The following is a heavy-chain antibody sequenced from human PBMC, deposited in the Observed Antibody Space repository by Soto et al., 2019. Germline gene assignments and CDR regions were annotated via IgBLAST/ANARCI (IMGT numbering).Heavy chain of an antibody. CDR1: GFTFSSYA. D-gene: IGHD2-15*01. CDR2: ISYDGSNQ. J-gene: IGHJ4*02. CDR3: ARDWSRWDY. Sequence: GGSLRLSCAASGFTFSSYAMHWVRQAPGKGLEWVAVISYDGSNQYYADSVKGRFTISRDNSKNTLYLQMNSLRAEDTAVYYCARDWSRWDYWGQGTLVTVSS. V-gene: IGHV3-30-3*01.